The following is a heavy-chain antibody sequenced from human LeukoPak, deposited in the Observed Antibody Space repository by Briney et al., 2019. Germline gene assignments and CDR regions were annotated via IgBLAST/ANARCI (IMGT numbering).Heavy chain of an antibody. D-gene: IGHD5-18*01. V-gene: IGHV3-23*01. CDR1: GFTLSRYA. J-gene: IGHJ4*02. CDR3: TTSDTSRPLYYFDY. Sequence: AGGSLRLSRVVSGFTLSRYAMASVRQAPGKGLEWVSAISPTGDIAYYADSVKGRFAISRDNSKNSLYLQMNSLRAEDTALYYCTTSDTSRPLYYFDYWGQGTLVTVSS. CDR2: ISPTGDIA.